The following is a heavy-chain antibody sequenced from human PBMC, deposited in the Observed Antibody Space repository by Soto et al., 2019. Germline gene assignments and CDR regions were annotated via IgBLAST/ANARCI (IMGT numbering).Heavy chain of an antibody. V-gene: IGHV3-49*04. CDR1: GFTFSSYG. Sequence: PGGSLRLSCAASGFTFSSYGMHWVRQAPGRGLEWVGFIRSKAYGGTTEYAASVKGRFTISRDDSKSIAYLQMNSLKTEDTAVYYCTRDRRYNWNYVVSDYWGQGTLVTVSS. CDR3: TRDRRYNWNYVVSDY. D-gene: IGHD1-7*01. J-gene: IGHJ4*02. CDR2: IRSKAYGGTT.